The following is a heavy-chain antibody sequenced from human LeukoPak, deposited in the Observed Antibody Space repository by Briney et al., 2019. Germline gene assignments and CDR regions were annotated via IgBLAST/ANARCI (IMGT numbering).Heavy chain of an antibody. CDR3: ARRAPSHDFDY. CDR1: GFTFSTYG. CDR2: ISGSAART. Sequence: PGGSLRLSCAASGFTFSTYGMTWVRQAPGRGLEWVSAISGSAARTFYADSVKGRFTISRDNSKNTLSLQMNSLRPEDTAVYYCARRAPSHDFDYWGQGTLVTVSS. J-gene: IGHJ4*02. V-gene: IGHV3-23*01.